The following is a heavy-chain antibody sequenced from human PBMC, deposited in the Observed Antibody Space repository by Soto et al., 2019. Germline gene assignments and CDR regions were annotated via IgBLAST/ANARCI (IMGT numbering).Heavy chain of an antibody. Sequence: PSETLSLTCTVSGGSISTYYWTWIRQPPGKGLEWIGYIYYTGSTNYNPSLKSRVTMSLDTSKAQFSLKLSSVTAADTAVYYCARDDDISMVWGQGTLVTVSS. V-gene: IGHV4-59*01. D-gene: IGHD3-9*01. CDR3: ARDDDISMV. J-gene: IGHJ4*02. CDR2: IYYTGST. CDR1: GGSISTYY.